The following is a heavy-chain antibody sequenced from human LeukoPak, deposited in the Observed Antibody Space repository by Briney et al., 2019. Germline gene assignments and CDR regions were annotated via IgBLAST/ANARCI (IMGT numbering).Heavy chain of an antibody. V-gene: IGHV3-74*01. J-gene: IGHJ3*02. CDR2: INSDGSST. Sequence: GGSLRLSCAASGFSLSNYWMHWVRQAPGKGLVWVSRINSDGSSTSYADSVKGRFSISRDNAKNTLVLQMNSLRAEDTAVYYRAKPISGLAFDIWGQGTMVSVSS. CDR1: GFSLSNYW. D-gene: IGHD1-14*01. CDR3: AKPISGLAFDI.